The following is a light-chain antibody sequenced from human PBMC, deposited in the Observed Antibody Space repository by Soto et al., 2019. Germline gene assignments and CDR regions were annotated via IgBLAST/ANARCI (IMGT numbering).Light chain of an antibody. J-gene: IGKJ4*01. CDR1: LCVSSGF. Sequence: EIVLTQPPGTLALAPGERATLSCRSRLCVSSGFLAWYQQKPGHGPRLPIYGASSRATGIPDRFSGSGSGPDFTLTLSRLEPEDVVVYYCQQYGSSPLTAGGGTKEELK. V-gene: IGKV3-20*01. CDR3: QQYGSSPLT. CDR2: GAS.